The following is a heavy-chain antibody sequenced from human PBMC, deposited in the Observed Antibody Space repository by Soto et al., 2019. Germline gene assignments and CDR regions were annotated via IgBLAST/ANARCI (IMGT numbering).Heavy chain of an antibody. Sequence: SETLSLTCIVSGGSISSSTYFWGWIRQPPGKGLEWIGYIYYSGSTYYNPSLKNRVTISIDTSKNQFSLKLSSVTAADTAVYYCARDHPHIYGVYYFDNGGQGTPVTVSS. CDR1: GGSISSSTYF. D-gene: IGHD2-8*01. CDR3: ARDHPHIYGVYYFDN. V-gene: IGHV4-61*05. J-gene: IGHJ4*02. CDR2: IYYSGST.